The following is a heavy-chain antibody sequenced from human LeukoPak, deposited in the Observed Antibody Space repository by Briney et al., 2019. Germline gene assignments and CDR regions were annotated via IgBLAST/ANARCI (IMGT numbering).Heavy chain of an antibody. CDR1: GGSITSSSYY. CDR2: IYHSGGT. D-gene: IGHD3-22*01. CDR3: ARVGSSGYLDYFDY. Sequence: SETLSLTCTVSGGSITSSSYYWGWIRQPPGKGLEWIGNIYHSGGTHYNPSLKTRVTISVDTSKNQFSLKLSSVTAADTAVYYCARVGSSGYLDYFDYWGQGTLVTVSS. J-gene: IGHJ4*02. V-gene: IGHV4-39*07.